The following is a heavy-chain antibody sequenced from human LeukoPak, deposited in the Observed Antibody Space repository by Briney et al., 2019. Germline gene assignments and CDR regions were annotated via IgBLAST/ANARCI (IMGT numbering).Heavy chain of an antibody. CDR2: LGASGGDA. J-gene: IGHJ4*02. V-gene: IGHV3-23*01. D-gene: IGHD4-11*01. CDR1: GFSFRSYV. Sequence: PGGSLRLSCAASGFSFRSYVMGWGRQAPGKGPEWVSALGASGGDASYAESVKGRFTISRDNSKNTLYLQMNSLRAEDTAIYYCVEANSSNKFDYWGRGTQVTVSS. CDR3: VEANSSNKFDY.